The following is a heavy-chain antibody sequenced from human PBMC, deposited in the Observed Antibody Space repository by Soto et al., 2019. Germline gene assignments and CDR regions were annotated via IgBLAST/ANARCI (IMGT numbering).Heavy chain of an antibody. Sequence: ASVKVSCKASGYTFSSYYMHWVRPAPGQGLEWMGVINPSGDGTSYAQKFQGRVTMTRDTCPSTVYMELSSLRSEDTAVYYCAREHESYSGSAKGYDIWG. V-gene: IGHV1-46*01. CDR1: GYTFSSYY. J-gene: IGHJ3*02. CDR2: INPSGDGT. D-gene: IGHD1-26*01. CDR3: AREHESYSGSAKGYDI.